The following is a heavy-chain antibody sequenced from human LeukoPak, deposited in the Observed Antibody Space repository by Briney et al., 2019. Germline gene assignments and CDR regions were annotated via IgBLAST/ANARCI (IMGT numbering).Heavy chain of an antibody. CDR1: GYSISSGYY. Sequence: SGTLSLTCAVSGYSISSGYYWGWIRQPPGKVLEWIGTIYHSGTTYYNPSLKSRVSISVDMSKNQFSLKLNSVTAADTAVYYCARELSWSSYHFYYCGQGHLVTVSS. J-gene: IGHJ4*02. V-gene: IGHV4-38-2*02. CDR2: IYHSGTT. CDR3: ARELSWSSYHFYY. D-gene: IGHD3-3*01.